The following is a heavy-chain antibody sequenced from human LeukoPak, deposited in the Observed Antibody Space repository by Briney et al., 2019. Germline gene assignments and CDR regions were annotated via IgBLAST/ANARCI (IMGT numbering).Heavy chain of an antibody. J-gene: IGHJ4*02. V-gene: IGHV4-61*02. CDR3: ARDVVGATSPPKYDY. CDR2: IYISGST. Sequence: SETLSLTCTVSGGSISSGSYYWSWIRQPAGKGLEWIGRIYISGSTNYNPSLKSRVTISVDTSKNQFSLKLSSVTAADTAVYYCARDVVGATSPPKYDYWGQGTLVTVSS. CDR1: GGSISSGSYY. D-gene: IGHD1-26*01.